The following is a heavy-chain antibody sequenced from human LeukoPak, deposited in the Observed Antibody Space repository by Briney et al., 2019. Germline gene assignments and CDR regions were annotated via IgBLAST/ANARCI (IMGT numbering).Heavy chain of an antibody. J-gene: IGHJ4*02. CDR3: ARARPAVAVCFDY. Sequence: PGGSLRLSCAASGFTFDDYAMHWVRHAPGKGLEWVSGISWNSGSISYADSVKGRFTISRDNAKNSLYLQMNSLRAEDTALYYCARARPAVAVCFDYWGQGTLVTVSS. V-gene: IGHV3-9*01. D-gene: IGHD6-19*01. CDR2: ISWNSGSI. CDR1: GFTFDDYA.